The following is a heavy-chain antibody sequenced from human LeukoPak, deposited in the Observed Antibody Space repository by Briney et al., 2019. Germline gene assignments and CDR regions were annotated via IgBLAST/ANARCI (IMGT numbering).Heavy chain of an antibody. CDR1: GFTFSSYA. V-gene: IGHV3-64*01. J-gene: IGHJ6*03. CDR3: ARDGSGSYYPYYYYYYYMDV. Sequence: GGSLRLSCAASGFTFSSYAMHWVRQSPGKGLEYVSAISSNGGSTYYANSVKGRFTISRDNSKNTLYLQMGSLRAEDMAVYYCARDGSGSYYPYYYYYYYMDVWGKGTTVTVSS. D-gene: IGHD1-26*01. CDR2: ISSNGGST.